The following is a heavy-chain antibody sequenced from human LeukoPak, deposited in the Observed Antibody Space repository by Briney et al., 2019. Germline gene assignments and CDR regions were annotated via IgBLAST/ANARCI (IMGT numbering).Heavy chain of an antibody. CDR3: ARDRQLLSYYMDV. CDR1: GFTFSSYW. CDR2: IKQDGSEK. Sequence: PGGSLRLSCAASGFTFSSYWMSWVRQAPGKGLEWVANIKQDGSEKYYVDSVKGRFTISRDNAKNSLYLQMNSLRAEDTAVYYCARDRQLLSYYMDVWGQGTLVTVSS. J-gene: IGHJ4*02. D-gene: IGHD4-11*01. V-gene: IGHV3-7*01.